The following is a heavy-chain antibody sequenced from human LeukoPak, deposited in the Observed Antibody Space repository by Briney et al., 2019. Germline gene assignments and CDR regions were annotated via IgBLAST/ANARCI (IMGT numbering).Heavy chain of an antibody. J-gene: IGHJ3*02. Sequence: GESLKISCKGSGYSFTSYWIGWVRQMPGKGLEWMGIIYPGDSDTRYSPSFQGQVTISADKSISTAYLQWSSLKASDTAMYYCARTLGVGYCSSTSCYGGLAFDIWGQGTMVTVSS. CDR1: GYSFTSYW. CDR3: ARTLGVGYCSSTSCYGGLAFDI. V-gene: IGHV5-51*01. CDR2: IYPGDSDT. D-gene: IGHD2-2*01.